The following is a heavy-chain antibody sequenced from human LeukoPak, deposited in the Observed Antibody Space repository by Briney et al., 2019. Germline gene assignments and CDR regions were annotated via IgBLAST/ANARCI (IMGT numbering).Heavy chain of an antibody. CDR2: IWYDGSNK. J-gene: IGHJ4*02. V-gene: IGHV3-33*01. Sequence: GGSLRLSCAASGFTFSSYGMHWVRQAAGKGLEWVAVIWYDGSNKYYADSVKGRFTISRDNSKNTLYLQMNSLRAEDTAVYYCARADGSGSFNFDYWGQGALVTVSS. CDR1: GFTFSSYG. CDR3: ARADGSGSFNFDY. D-gene: IGHD6-19*01.